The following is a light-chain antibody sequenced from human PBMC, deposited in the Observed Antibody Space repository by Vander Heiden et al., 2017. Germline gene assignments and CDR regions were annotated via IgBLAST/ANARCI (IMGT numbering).Light chain of an antibody. J-gene: IGLJ3*02. Sequence: VSAAPGQKVTISGSGSSSNIGNNYVSWYQQLPGTAPKLLIYENNKRPSGIPDRFSGSKSGTSATLGITGLQTGDEADYYCGTWDTSLSAAGVFGGGTKLTVL. CDR1: SSNIGNNY. V-gene: IGLV1-51*02. CDR2: ENN. CDR3: GTWDTSLSAAGV.